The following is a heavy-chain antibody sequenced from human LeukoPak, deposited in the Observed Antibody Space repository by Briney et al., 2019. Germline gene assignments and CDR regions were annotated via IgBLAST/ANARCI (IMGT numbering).Heavy chain of an antibody. CDR2: IRYDGSNK. D-gene: IGHD6-19*01. CDR1: GFTFSSYG. V-gene: IGHV3-30*02. Sequence: GGSLRLSCAASGFTFSSYGMHWVRQAPGKGLEWVAFIRYDGSNKYYADSVKGRFTISRDNSKNTLYLQMNSLRAEDTAVYYCAKDPDVSGIAVAGTSVDYWGQGTLVTVSS. J-gene: IGHJ4*02. CDR3: AKDPDVSGIAVAGTSVDY.